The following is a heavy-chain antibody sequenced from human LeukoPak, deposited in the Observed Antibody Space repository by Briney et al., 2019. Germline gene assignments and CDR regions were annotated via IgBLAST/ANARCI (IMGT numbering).Heavy chain of an antibody. D-gene: IGHD4-17*01. CDR2: IHHGGHT. V-gene: IGHV4-34*01. Sequence: SETLSLTCAVYGGSFSGYYWSWIRQPPGKGLEWIASIHHGGHTYNNPSLKSRVTISVDTSENRFSLKLNSVTAADTAVYYCARGKYDYGVVLFDYWGQGNLVTVSS. CDR1: GGSFSGYY. J-gene: IGHJ4*02. CDR3: ARGKYDYGVVLFDY.